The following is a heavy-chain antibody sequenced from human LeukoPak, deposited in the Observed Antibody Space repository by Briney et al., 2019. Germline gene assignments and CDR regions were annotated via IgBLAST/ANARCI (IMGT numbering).Heavy chain of an antibody. V-gene: IGHV4-38-2*02. CDR2: IFHTGST. CDR3: ARNGAVAGTSWFDP. Sequence: SETLSLTCTVSGDSISSGNYWGWIRQPPGKGLEWIGSIFHTGSTNYNPSLKSRVTISVDTSKNQFSLKLSSVTAADTAVYYCARNGAVAGTSWFDPWGQGTLVTVSS. D-gene: IGHD6-19*01. J-gene: IGHJ5*02. CDR1: GDSISSGNY.